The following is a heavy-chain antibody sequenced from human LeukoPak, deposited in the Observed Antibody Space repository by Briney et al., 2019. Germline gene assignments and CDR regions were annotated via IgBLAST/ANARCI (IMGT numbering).Heavy chain of an antibody. CDR3: AKDRVIVVVPLFDP. J-gene: IGHJ5*02. CDR2: ISGSGGST. D-gene: IGHD2-2*01. CDR1: GFTFSSYA. Sequence: GGSLRLSCAASGFTFSSYAMSWVRQAPGKGLEWVSAISGSGGSTYYADSVKGRFTISRDNSKNTPYLQMNSLRAEDTAVYYCAKDRVIVVVPLFDPWGQGTLVTVSS. V-gene: IGHV3-23*01.